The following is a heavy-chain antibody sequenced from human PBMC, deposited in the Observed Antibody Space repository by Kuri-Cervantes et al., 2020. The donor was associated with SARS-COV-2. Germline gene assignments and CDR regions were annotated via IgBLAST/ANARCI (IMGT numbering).Heavy chain of an antibody. CDR2: INPNSGGT. CDR1: GYTFTGYY. V-gene: IGHV1-2*02. Sequence: ASVKVSCKASGYTFTGYYMHWVRQAPGQGLEWMGWINPNSGGTNYAQKFQGRVTMTRDTSISTAYMELSRLRSDDTAVYYCARDLSSSSQDDYWGQGTLVTVSS. CDR3: ARDLSSSSQDDY. J-gene: IGHJ4*02. D-gene: IGHD6-6*01.